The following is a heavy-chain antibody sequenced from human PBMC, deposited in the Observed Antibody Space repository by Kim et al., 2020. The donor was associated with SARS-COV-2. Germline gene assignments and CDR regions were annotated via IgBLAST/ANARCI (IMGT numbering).Heavy chain of an antibody. CDR2: IYSGGSST. CDR3: AKDFRLTMIVVLKQNRGAFDI. Sequence: GGSLRLSCAASGFTFSSYAMSWVRQAPGKGLEWVSVIYSGGSSTYYADSVKGRFTISRDNSKNTLYLQMNSLRAEDTAVYYCAKDFRLTMIVVLKQNRGAFDIWGQGTMVTVSS. V-gene: IGHV3-23*03. CDR1: GFTFSSYA. D-gene: IGHD3-22*01. J-gene: IGHJ3*02.